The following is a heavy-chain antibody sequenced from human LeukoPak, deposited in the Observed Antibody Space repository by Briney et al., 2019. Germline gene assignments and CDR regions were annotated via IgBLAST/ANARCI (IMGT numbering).Heavy chain of an antibody. CDR1: GFTFSSYW. CDR3: ARFQFGDYRNENWYFDL. J-gene: IGHJ2*01. Sequence: RAGGSLRLSCAASGFTFSSYWMSWVRQAPGKGLEWVANIKQDGSEKYYVDSVKGRFTISRDNAKNSLYLQMNSLRAEDTAVYYCARFQFGDYRNENWYFDLWGRGTLVTVSS. V-gene: IGHV3-7*01. CDR2: IKQDGSEK. D-gene: IGHD4-17*01.